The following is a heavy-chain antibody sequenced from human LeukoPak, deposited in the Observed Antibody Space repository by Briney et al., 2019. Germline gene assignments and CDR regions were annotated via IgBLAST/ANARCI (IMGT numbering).Heavy chain of an antibody. D-gene: IGHD3-16*02. Sequence: ASETLSLTCAVYGGSFSGYYWSWIRQPPGKGLEWIGEINHSGSTNYNTSLKGRVTISVDTSKNQFSLKLSSVTAADTAVYYCARRGYDYVWGSYRHIDYWGQGTLVTVSS. CDR1: GGSFSGYY. V-gene: IGHV4-34*01. CDR2: INHSGST. CDR3: ARRGYDYVWGSYRHIDY. J-gene: IGHJ4*02.